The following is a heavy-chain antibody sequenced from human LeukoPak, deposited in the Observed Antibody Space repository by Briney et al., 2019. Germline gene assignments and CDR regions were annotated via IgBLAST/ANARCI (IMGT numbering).Heavy chain of an antibody. V-gene: IGHV3-7*01. CDR1: GFTLNSYL. J-gene: IGHJ3*01. Sequence: GGSLRPSCAASGFTLNSYLMSWVRQAPGGGLEWVANINKDGSEENYLDSVKGRFTVSRDNAKNSLNLQMNSLRGEDTAVYYCARSNANTNALDLWGQGTMVTISS. CDR3: ARSNANTNALDL. D-gene: IGHD4-11*01. CDR2: INKDGSEE.